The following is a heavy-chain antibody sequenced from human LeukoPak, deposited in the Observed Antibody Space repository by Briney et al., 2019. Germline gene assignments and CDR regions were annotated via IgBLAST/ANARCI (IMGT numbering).Heavy chain of an antibody. CDR2: ISGSGGST. Sequence: GSLRPSCAASGFTFSSYAMSWVRQAPGKGLEWVSAISGSGGSTYYADSVKGRFTISRDNSKNTLYLQMNSLRAEDTAVYYCAKIPLWFGKRSVNWFDPWGQGTLVTVSS. J-gene: IGHJ5*02. CDR1: GFTFSSYA. V-gene: IGHV3-23*01. CDR3: AKIPLWFGKRSVNWFDP. D-gene: IGHD3-10*01.